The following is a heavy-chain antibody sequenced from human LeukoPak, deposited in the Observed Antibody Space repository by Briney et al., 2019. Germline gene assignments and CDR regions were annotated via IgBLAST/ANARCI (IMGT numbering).Heavy chain of an antibody. J-gene: IGHJ3*02. Sequence: GESLRLSCAASGFTFPTYAMTWVRQAPGKGLEWVSGISHSGGSTYYADSVKGRFNISRDNSRNTVYLQMNSLRAEDSAVYHCARGPYCGGGTCYTLGAFDIWGQGTLASVSS. CDR3: ARGPYCGGGTCYTLGAFDI. CDR1: GFTFPTYA. D-gene: IGHD2-15*01. CDR2: ISHSGGST. V-gene: IGHV3-23*01.